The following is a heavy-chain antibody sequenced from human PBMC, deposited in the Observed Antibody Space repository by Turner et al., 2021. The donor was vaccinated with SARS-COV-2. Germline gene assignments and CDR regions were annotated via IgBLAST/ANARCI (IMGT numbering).Heavy chain of an antibody. D-gene: IGHD2-21*01. J-gene: IGHJ4*02. CDR1: GFTLITSGVG. CDR3: ARHIVVAIFDY. V-gene: IGHV2-5*02. Sequence: LVKPTQTPTLTCPFSGFTLITSGVGVDWIRQPPGQALEWLALIYWDDDKRYSPSLKSRLTITKDTSKNQVVLTMTNMDPVDTATYYDARHIVVAIFDYWGQGTLVTVSS. CDR2: IYWDDDK.